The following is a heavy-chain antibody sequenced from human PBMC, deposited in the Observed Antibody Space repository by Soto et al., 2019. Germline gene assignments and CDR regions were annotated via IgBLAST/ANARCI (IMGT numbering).Heavy chain of an antibody. J-gene: IGHJ6*02. CDR1: GFTFSSYG. CDR2: ISYDGSNK. D-gene: IGHD2-8*01. CDR3: AKALGVSNLYYYYGMDV. V-gene: IGHV3-30*18. Sequence: QVQLVESGGGVVQPGRSLRLSCAASGFTFSSYGMHWVRQAPGKGLEWVAVISYDGSNKYYADSVKGRFTISRDNSKNKMYLQMNSLRAEDTAVYYCAKALGVSNLYYYYGMDVWGQGTTVTVSS.